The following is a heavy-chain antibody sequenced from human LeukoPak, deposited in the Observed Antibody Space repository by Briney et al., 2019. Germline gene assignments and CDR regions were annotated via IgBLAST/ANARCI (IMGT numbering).Heavy chain of an antibody. CDR2: INPNSGGT. Sequence: ASVKVPCKASGYTFTGYYMHWVRQAPGQGLEWMGWINPNSGGTSYAQKFQGRVTMTRDTSTSTVYMELSSLRSEDTAVYYCARTSFYDSSTHNFDYWGQGTLVTVSS. CDR1: GYTFTGYY. CDR3: ARTSFYDSSTHNFDY. J-gene: IGHJ4*02. V-gene: IGHV1-2*02. D-gene: IGHD3-22*01.